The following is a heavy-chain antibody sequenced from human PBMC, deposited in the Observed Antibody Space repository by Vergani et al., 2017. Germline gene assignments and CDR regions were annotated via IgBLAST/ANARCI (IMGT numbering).Heavy chain of an antibody. J-gene: IGHJ6*03. V-gene: IGHV3-33*01. CDR2: IYYDGSKR. CDR3: VREGSYCGSTTCRNPSCGYYYHMDV. D-gene: IGHD2-21*01. Sequence: QVQLVESGGGVVQPGRSLRLSCTSSGFTFSTYAMHWVRQAPGKGLEWVAIIYYDGSKRYYADSVKGRFTISRDNSRNTLDLLMSSLRAEDTAIYYCVREGSYCGSTTCRNPSCGYYYHMDVWGEGTTVTVSS. CDR1: GFTFSTYA.